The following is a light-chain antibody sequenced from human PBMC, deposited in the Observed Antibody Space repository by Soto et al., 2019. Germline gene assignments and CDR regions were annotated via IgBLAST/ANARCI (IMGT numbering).Light chain of an antibody. CDR1: SSNIGSRT. CDR2: NDN. V-gene: IGLV1-44*01. CDR3: AAWDDSLHVI. J-gene: IGLJ2*01. Sequence: QSVLTQPPSASATPGQRVTISYSGSSSNIGSRTVNWYQQLPGSAPKLLVYNDNQRPSGVPDRFSGSKSGTSASLAISGLQSEDEADYYCAAWDDSLHVIFGGGTKLTVL.